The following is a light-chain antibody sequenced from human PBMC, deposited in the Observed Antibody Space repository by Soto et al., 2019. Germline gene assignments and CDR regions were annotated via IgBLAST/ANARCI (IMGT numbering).Light chain of an antibody. CDR2: DNN. CDR3: ATWDSSLSGVV. J-gene: IGLJ2*01. CDR1: SSNIGKNY. Sequence: QSVLTQPPSVSAAPGQKVIISCSGSSSNIGKNYVSWYQQLSGTAPKVLISDNNKRASGIPDRFSGSKSGTSVTLGITGLQTGDEADYYCATWDSSLSGVVFGGGTQLTVL. V-gene: IGLV1-51*01.